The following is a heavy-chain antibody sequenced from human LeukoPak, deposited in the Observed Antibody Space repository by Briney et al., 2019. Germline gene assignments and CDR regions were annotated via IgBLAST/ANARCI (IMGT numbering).Heavy chain of an antibody. Sequence: PSETLSLTCTVSGYSISSGYHWGWIRQPPGKGLEWIGSIYHSGSTHYNPSLKSRVTISVDTSKNQFSLKLSSVTAADTAVYYCARVVYSGYDFRGAMDVWGKGTTVTVSS. V-gene: IGHV4-38-2*02. CDR1: GYSISSGYH. CDR2: IYHSGST. D-gene: IGHD5-12*01. J-gene: IGHJ6*03. CDR3: ARVVYSGYDFRGAMDV.